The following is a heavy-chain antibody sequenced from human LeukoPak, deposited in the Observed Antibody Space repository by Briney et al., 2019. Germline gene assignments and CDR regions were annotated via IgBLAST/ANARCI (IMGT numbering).Heavy chain of an antibody. CDR1: VFTFDDYG. CDR2: INWNGGST. CDR3: ARAFKYSMSGYYFDY. D-gene: IGHD2-21*01. V-gene: IGHV3-20*04. J-gene: IGHJ4*02. Sequence: PGGSLRLSCAASVFTFDDYGMSWVRQAPGKGLEWASSINWNGGSTGYADSVKGRFTISRDNAKNSLYMQMNSLRAEDTALYYCARAFKYSMSGYYFDYWGQGTLVTVSS.